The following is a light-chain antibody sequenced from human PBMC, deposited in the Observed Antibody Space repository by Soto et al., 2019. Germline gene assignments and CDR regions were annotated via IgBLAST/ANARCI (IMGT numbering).Light chain of an antibody. V-gene: IGLV6-57*04. Sequence: NFMLTQPHSVSESPGKTVTISCTRSSGSIASNYVPWYQQRPGRDPTTVIYEDNHRPSGVPDRFSGSIDSSSNSASLTISGLKPEDEAASYCQSYDSSNVVFCEGTKLTVL. CDR2: EDN. CDR3: QSYDSSNVV. CDR1: SGSIASNY. J-gene: IGLJ2*01.